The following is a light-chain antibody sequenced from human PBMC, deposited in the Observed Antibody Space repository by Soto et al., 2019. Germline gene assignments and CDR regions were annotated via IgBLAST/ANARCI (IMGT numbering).Light chain of an antibody. CDR2: GAS. V-gene: IGKV3-20*01. Sequence: ETVLTQSPGTLSLSPGEEATLSCWASPSISSRCLAWYQQNPGQAPRLVIYGASSRAAGIPDRLSGIESETESTLAIKRQQTEYFAVYYGQQYDKSPTTFGQGTRLDIK. J-gene: IGKJ5*01. CDR3: QQYDKSPTT. CDR1: PSISSRC.